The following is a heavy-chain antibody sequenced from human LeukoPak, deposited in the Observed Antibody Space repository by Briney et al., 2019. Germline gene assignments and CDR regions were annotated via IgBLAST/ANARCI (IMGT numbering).Heavy chain of an antibody. V-gene: IGHV4-31*03. D-gene: IGHD5-18*01. J-gene: IGHJ6*02. CDR3: ARGGYSYGYYYYGMDV. Sequence: SQTLSLTCTVSGGSISRGGYYWSWIRQHPGKGLEWIGYIYYSGSTYYNPSLKSRVTISVDTSKNQFSLKLSSVTAADTAVYYCARGGYSYGYYYYGMDVWGQGTTVTVSS. CDR2: IYYSGST. CDR1: GGSISRGGYY.